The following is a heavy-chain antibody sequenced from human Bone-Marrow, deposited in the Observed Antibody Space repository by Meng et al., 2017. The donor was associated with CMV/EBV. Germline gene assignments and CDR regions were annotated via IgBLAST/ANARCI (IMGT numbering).Heavy chain of an antibody. D-gene: IGHD3-16*01. J-gene: IGHJ3*02. CDR3: ARAQGGRAFDI. V-gene: IGHV3-23*01. CDR1: EFTFSNFA. Sequence: GGSLRLSCAASEFTFSNFAMSWVRLAPGRGLAWVSAITASGGSTYYADSVKGRFTISRDNSKNTLYLQMNSLRAEDTAVYYCARAQGGRAFDIWGQGTMVTVSS. CDR2: ITASGGST.